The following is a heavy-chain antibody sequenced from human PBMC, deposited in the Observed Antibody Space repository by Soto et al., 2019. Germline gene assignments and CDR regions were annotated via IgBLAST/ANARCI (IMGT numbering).Heavy chain of an antibody. D-gene: IGHD3-22*01. Sequence: GALRLSCAASEFTFSDYIMNWVRQAPVKGLEWVSYISSTSSTIYYADSVKGRFTISRDNAKNSLYLQMNSLRAEDTAVYYCAKNPGYYYDSTGYHFDYWGQGTLVTVSS. CDR3: AKNPGYYYDSTGYHFDY. CDR2: ISSTSSTI. V-gene: IGHV3-48*01. J-gene: IGHJ4*02. CDR1: EFTFSDYI.